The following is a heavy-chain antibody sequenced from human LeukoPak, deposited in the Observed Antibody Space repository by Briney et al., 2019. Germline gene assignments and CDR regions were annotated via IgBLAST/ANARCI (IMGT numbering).Heavy chain of an antibody. V-gene: IGHV3-21*01. D-gene: IGHD6-19*01. CDR1: GFTFSSYS. Sequence: PGGSLRLSCAASGFTFSSYSMNWVRQAPGKGLEWVSSISSSSSYIYYADSVKGRFTISRDNAKNSLYLQMNSLRAEDTAVYYCARDGGGYSSGFPFDYWGQGTLVTVSS. CDR3: ARDGGGYSSGFPFDY. J-gene: IGHJ4*02. CDR2: ISSSSSYI.